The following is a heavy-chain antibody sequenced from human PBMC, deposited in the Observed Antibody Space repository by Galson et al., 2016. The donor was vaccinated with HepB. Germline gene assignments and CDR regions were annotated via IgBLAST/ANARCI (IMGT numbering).Heavy chain of an antibody. Sequence: QSGAEVKKPGESLKISCKGSGYDFSSHWIAWVRQVPGKGLEWMGIIYPGDSDPRYSPSFQGQVTISAGKSISSAYLQWSSLKATDTAMYYCARQGLAPAEIWGQGTMVTVSS. CDR2: IYPGDSDP. J-gene: IGHJ3*02. CDR3: ARQGLAPAEI. CDR1: GYDFSSHW. V-gene: IGHV5-51*01. D-gene: IGHD2-2*01.